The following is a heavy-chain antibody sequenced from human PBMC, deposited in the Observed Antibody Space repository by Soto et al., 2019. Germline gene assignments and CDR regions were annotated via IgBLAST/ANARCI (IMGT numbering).Heavy chain of an antibody. CDR1: GFTFSSYW. CDR2: MKQDGSEK. CDR3: ARDETYYYGSGPV. V-gene: IGHV3-7*01. J-gene: IGHJ4*02. D-gene: IGHD3-10*01. Sequence: GGSLRLSCAASGFTFSSYWMSWVRQAPGKGLEWVAIMKQDGSEKYYVDSVKGRFTISRDNAKNSLFLQMNSLRVEDTAVYYCARDETYYYGSGPVGGPGTLVTVSS.